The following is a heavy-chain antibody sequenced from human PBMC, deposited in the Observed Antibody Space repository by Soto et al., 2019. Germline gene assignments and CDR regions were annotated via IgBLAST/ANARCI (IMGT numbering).Heavy chain of an antibody. V-gene: IGHV3-30-3*01. Sequence: GGSLRLSCAASGFTFSSYAMHWVRQAPGKGLEWVAVISYDGSNKYYADSVKGRFTISRDNSKNTLYLQMNSLRAEDTAVYYCARDFYDSSGTFDYWGQGTLVTVSS. CDR1: GFTFSSYA. J-gene: IGHJ4*02. CDR2: ISYDGSNK. CDR3: ARDFYDSSGTFDY. D-gene: IGHD3-22*01.